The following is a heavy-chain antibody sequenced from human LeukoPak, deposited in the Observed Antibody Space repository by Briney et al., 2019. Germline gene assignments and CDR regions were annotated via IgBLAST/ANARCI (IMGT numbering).Heavy chain of an antibody. V-gene: IGHV4-61*02. J-gene: IGHJ3*02. CDR2: LYTSGST. CDR3: ARYNTYDRDDFDI. D-gene: IGHD3-22*01. CDR1: RGSISSDNYS. Sequence: PSQTLSLTCTVSRGSISSDNYSWNWIRQPAGKGLEWIGRLYTSGSTNYNPSLKSRVTISVDTSKNQFSLKLSSVIAADTAVYYCARYNTYDRDDFDIWGQGTMVTVSS.